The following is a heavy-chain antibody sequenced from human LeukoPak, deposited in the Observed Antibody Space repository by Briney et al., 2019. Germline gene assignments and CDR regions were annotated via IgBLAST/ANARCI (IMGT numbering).Heavy chain of an antibody. V-gene: IGHV1-2*02. CDR2: INPNSGGT. CDR3: ARGHHRACYDFWSGYCVYMDV. J-gene: IGHJ6*03. CDR1: GYTFTCYY. Sequence: ASVTVSCKSSGYTFTCYYMHWVRQAPGQGLEWVGWINPNSGGTNYAQKFQGRVTMTRDTTISTAYMELSRLRSDDTAVYYCARGHHRACYDFWSGYCVYMDVWGKGTTVTVSS. D-gene: IGHD3-3*01.